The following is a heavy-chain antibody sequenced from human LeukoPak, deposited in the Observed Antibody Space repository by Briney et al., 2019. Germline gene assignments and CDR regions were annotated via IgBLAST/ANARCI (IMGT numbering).Heavy chain of an antibody. J-gene: IGHJ4*02. D-gene: IGHD6-13*01. CDR1: GFTFSDYY. CDR2: ISSSGSTI. V-gene: IGHV3-11*01. Sequence: KAGGSLRLSCAASGFTFSDYYMSWIRQAPGKGLEWVSYISSSGSTIYYADSVKGRFTISRDNAKNSLYLQMNSLRAEDTAVYYCARQSARYSSSWPGEVYYFDYWGQGTLVTVSS. CDR3: ARQSARYSSSWPGEVYYFDY.